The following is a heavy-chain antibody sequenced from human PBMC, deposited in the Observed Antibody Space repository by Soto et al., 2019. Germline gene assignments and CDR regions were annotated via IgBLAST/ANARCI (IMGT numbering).Heavy chain of an antibody. CDR3: AKMERSKEGLSVYYFDD. D-gene: IGHD1-26*01. V-gene: IGHV4-59*08. J-gene: IGHJ4*02. CDR2: ISYNGNT. Sequence: SETLSLTCTVAGVSISNYYWSWIRQSPEKGLKWIGYISYNGNTNYNPSLKSRITISGVTSKNQFSLKLTAVTAADTAVYYCAKMERSKEGLSVYYFDDWGQGTLVTVSS. CDR1: GVSISNYY.